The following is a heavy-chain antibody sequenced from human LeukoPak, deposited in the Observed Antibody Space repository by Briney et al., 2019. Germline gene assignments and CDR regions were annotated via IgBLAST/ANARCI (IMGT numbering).Heavy chain of an antibody. Sequence: GASVKVSCKASGYTFTSYDINWVRQATGQGLEWMGWINPNSGGTNYAQKFQGRVTMTRDTSISTAYMELSRLRSDDTAVYYCARSHGDYVIDYWGQGTLVTVSS. D-gene: IGHD4-17*01. V-gene: IGHV1-2*02. CDR1: GYTFTSYD. J-gene: IGHJ4*02. CDR2: INPNSGGT. CDR3: ARSHGDYVIDY.